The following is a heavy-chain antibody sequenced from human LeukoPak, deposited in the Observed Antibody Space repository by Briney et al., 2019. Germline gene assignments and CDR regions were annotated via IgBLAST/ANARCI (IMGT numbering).Heavy chain of an antibody. CDR2: IYTSGST. Sequence: SETLSLTCTVSGGSISSGSYYWSWIRQPAGKGLEWIGRIYTSGSTNYNPSLKSRVTISVDTSKNQFSLKLSSVTAADTAVYCCARGDIVVVPAAILVGWFDPWGQGTLVTVSS. D-gene: IGHD2-2*02. V-gene: IGHV4-61*02. J-gene: IGHJ5*02. CDR3: ARGDIVVVPAAILVGWFDP. CDR1: GGSISSGSYY.